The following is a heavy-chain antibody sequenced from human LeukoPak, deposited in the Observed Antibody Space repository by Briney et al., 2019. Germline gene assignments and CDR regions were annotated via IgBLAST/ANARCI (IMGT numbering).Heavy chain of an antibody. Sequence: GGSLRLSCAASGFTFSSYAMNWVRQAPGKGLEWVSTISGSGGSTYYADSVKGRFTISRDNSKNTLYLQMNSLRAEDTAVYYCAKDGSTAMIMYNWFDPWGQGTLVTVSS. CDR1: GFTFSSYA. J-gene: IGHJ5*02. D-gene: IGHD5-18*01. V-gene: IGHV3-23*01. CDR3: AKDGSTAMIMYNWFDP. CDR2: ISGSGGST.